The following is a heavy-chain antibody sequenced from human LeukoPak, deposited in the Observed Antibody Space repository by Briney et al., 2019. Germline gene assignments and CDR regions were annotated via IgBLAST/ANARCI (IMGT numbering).Heavy chain of an antibody. CDR3: ARDLGDTAMVTHGLGY. V-gene: IGHV1-3*01. CDR2: INAGNGNT. J-gene: IGHJ4*02. CDR1: GYTFTSYA. D-gene: IGHD5-18*01. Sequence: ASVKVSCKASGYTFTSYAMHWVRQAPGQRLEWMGWINAGNGNTKYSQKFQGRVTITRDTSASTAYMELSSLRSEDTAAYYCARDLGDTAMVTHGLGYWGQGTLVTVSS.